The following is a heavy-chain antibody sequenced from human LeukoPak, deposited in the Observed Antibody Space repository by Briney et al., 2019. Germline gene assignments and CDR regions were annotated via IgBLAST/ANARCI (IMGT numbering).Heavy chain of an antibody. CDR3: ARDPLYCSSTSCYSAQWWFDP. Sequence: PSETLSLTCAVSGGSISSSHWWSWVRQPPGKGLEWIGEIYHSGSTNYNPSLKSRVTISVDKSKNQFSLKLSSVTAADTAVYYCARDPLYCSSTSCYSAQWWFDPWGQGTLVTVSS. J-gene: IGHJ5*02. D-gene: IGHD2-2*01. V-gene: IGHV4-4*02. CDR2: IYHSGST. CDR1: GGSISSSHW.